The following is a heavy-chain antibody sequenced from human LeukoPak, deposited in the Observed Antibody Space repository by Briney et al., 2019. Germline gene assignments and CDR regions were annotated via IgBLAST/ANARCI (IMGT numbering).Heavy chain of an antibody. CDR3: TRDAGTAGAERLDY. CDR1: GSTLSNYY. D-gene: IGHD2-21*02. J-gene: IGHJ4*02. CDR2: INTDGRST. V-gene: IGHV3-74*01. Sequence: GGSLRLSCAASGSTLSNYYMHWVRRAPGKGLVWVSRINTDGRSTDYADSVKGRFTISRDNAKNTLYLQMNSLRAEDTAVYYCTRDAGTAGAERLDYWGQGTLVTVSS.